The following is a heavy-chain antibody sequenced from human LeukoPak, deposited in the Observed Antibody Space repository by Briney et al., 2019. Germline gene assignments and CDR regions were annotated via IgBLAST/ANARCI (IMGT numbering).Heavy chain of an antibody. J-gene: IGHJ2*01. CDR2: ISSGSTYI. D-gene: IGHD3-9*01. CDR3: AGSDTTGYSPREWDYWYFDL. Sequence: GGSLRLSCAASEFTFSTYSMNWVRQAPGKVLEWVSSISSGSTYIYYADSVKVRFTISRDNAKNSLYLQMNSLRAEDTAVYYCAGSDTTGYSPREWDYWYFDLWGRGTLVTVSS. CDR1: EFTFSTYS. V-gene: IGHV3-21*01.